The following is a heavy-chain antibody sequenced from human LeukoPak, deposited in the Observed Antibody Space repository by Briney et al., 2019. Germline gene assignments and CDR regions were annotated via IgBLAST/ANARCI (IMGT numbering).Heavy chain of an antibody. CDR2: IHPSGTL. J-gene: IGHJ4*02. CDR3: SRGLDSRKLGY. V-gene: IGHV4-31*03. Sequence: SETLSLTCTVSGASFSSGDQYWNWIRQSPGKGLEWIGSIHPSGTLYNNPSLESRVTMSMDTSKNQFSLNLNSVTAADTAVYFCSRGLDSRKLGYWGQGTLVTVCS. D-gene: IGHD3-22*01. CDR1: GASFSSGDQY.